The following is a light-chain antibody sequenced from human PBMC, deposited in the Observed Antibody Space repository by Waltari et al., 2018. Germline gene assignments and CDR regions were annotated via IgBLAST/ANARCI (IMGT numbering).Light chain of an antibody. V-gene: IGKV1-9*01. Sequence: DIQLTQSPSFLSASVGDRVTITCRASQGISPSLAWYPQKPGKAPKLLIYAASTLQSGVPSSFSGSGSGTEFTLTISSLQPEDSAAYFCQQLKSYPLTFGGGTKVEIK. CDR2: AAS. CDR3: QQLKSYPLT. J-gene: IGKJ4*01. CDR1: QGISPS.